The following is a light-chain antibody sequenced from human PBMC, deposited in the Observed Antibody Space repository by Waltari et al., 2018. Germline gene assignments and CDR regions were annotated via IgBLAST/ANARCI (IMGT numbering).Light chain of an antibody. V-gene: IGKV3-15*01. CDR3: HQYNHWPRT. J-gene: IGKJ1*01. Sequence: EIVMTPSPDTLSVSPGERATLSCRASLSVSSDLAWYQQKPGQAPRLLIYRASTRATDVPTRFRGSGSGTEFNLTISSLQSGDFALYYCHQYNHWPRTFGQGTKVEIK. CDR1: LSVSSD. CDR2: RAS.